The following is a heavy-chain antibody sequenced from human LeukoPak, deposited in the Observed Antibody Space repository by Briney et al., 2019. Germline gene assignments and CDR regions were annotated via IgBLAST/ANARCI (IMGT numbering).Heavy chain of an antibody. CDR2: ISYDGSNK. CDR1: GFTFSSYG. Sequence: PGKSLRLSCAASGFTFSSYGVHWVRQAPGKGLEWVAVISYDGSNKYYADSVKGRFTISRDNSKNTLYLQMNSLRAEDTAVYYCAKEWQWLVLSNGFDIWGQGTMVTVSS. CDR3: AKEWQWLVLSNGFDI. D-gene: IGHD6-19*01. V-gene: IGHV3-30*18. J-gene: IGHJ3*02.